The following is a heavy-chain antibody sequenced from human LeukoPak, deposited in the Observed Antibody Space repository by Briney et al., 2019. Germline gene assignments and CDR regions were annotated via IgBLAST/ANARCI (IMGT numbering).Heavy chain of an antibody. V-gene: IGHV3-15*01. D-gene: IGHD2-21*01. CDR1: GFTFINAW. CDR3: ASLIADYAFDI. J-gene: IGHJ3*02. Sequence: GGSLRLSCAASGFTFINAWMAWVRQAPGEGLEWVGRIKAKAHGGTIEYAAPVKGRFTISRDDSKNTLYLQMNSLRAEDTAVYYCASLIADYAFDIWGQGTMVTVSS. CDR2: IKAKAHGGTI.